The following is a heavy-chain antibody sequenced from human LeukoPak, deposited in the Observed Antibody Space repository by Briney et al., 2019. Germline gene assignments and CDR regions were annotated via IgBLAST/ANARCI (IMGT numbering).Heavy chain of an antibody. Sequence: SETLSLTCTVSGGSINNYYWSWIRQPRGKGLEGIGYIYHSGSTNYNPSLKRRVTISEDTSTNQFSLKLTSVTAADTAVYYCARGHSSWEYYFDYWGQGTLVTVSS. V-gene: IGHV4-59*01. J-gene: IGHJ4*02. D-gene: IGHD6-13*01. CDR3: ARGHSSWEYYFDY. CDR2: IYHSGST. CDR1: GGSINNYY.